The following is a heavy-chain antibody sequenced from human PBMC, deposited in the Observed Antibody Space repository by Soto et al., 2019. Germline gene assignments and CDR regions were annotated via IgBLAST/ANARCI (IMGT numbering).Heavy chain of an antibody. CDR1: GFTFSSYG. D-gene: IGHD4-17*01. J-gene: IGHJ1*01. Sequence: GGSLRLSCAASGFTFSSYGMHWVRQAPGKGLEWVAVIWYDGSNKYYADSVKGRFTISRDNSKNTLYLQMNSLRAEDTAVYYCARDQSEGLDYGDYTHFQHWGQGTLVTVSS. CDR2: IWYDGSNK. CDR3: ARDQSEGLDYGDYTHFQH. V-gene: IGHV3-33*01.